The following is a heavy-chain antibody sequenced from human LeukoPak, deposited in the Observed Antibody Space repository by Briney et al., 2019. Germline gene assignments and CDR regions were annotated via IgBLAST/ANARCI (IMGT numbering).Heavy chain of an antibody. CDR1: GFTFSSSA. Sequence: GGSLRLSCAASGFTFSSSAMTWVRQAPGKGLEWVSAISGGAFSTYYADSVKGRFTISRDNSKNTLYLQMNSLRAEDTAVYYCARPYYYDSSGDDAFDIWGQGTMVTVSS. D-gene: IGHD3-22*01. V-gene: IGHV3-23*01. J-gene: IGHJ3*02. CDR2: ISGGAFST. CDR3: ARPYYYDSSGDDAFDI.